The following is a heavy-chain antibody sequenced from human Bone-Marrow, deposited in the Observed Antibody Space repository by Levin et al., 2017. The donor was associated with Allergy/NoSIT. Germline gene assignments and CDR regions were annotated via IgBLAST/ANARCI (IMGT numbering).Heavy chain of an antibody. Sequence: PGGSLRLSCAASAFTFTSYAMSWVRQAPGKGLEWVSTITGSGSTTYYADSVKGRFTISRDNSENTLYLQIKSLRAEDTAVYYCASGGWYGDDYWGQGTLVTVSS. CDR1: AFTFTSYA. CDR2: ITGSGSTT. CDR3: ASGGWYGDDY. V-gene: IGHV3-23*01. D-gene: IGHD6-19*01. J-gene: IGHJ4*02.